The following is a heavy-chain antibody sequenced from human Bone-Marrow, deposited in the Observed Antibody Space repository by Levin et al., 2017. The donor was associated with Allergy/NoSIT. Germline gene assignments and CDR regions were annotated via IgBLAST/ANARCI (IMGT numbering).Heavy chain of an antibody. D-gene: IGHD2-2*01. CDR2: ISSSGGSM. V-gene: IGHV3-48*01. CDR3: ARDGRHQLQRNFLDY. CDR1: GFPLSSYS. Sequence: PGGSLRLSCVASGFPLSSYSMNWVRQAPGKGLEWVSFISSSGGSMFYADAVKGRFTISRDDAKNSVFLQMNSLRVEDTAVYYCARDGRHQLQRNFLDYWGQGTPVTVSS. J-gene: IGHJ4*02.